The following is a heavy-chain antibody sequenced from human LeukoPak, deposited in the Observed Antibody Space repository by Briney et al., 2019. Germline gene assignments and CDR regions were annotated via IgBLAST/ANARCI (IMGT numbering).Heavy chain of an antibody. CDR3: ARAGIAAAGPLEYNWFDP. J-gene: IGHJ5*02. Sequence: PSETLSLTCTVSGGSISSYYWSWIRQPPGKGLEWIGYIYYSGSTNYNPSLKSRVTISVDTSKSQFSLKLSSVTAADTAVYYCARAGIAAAGPLEYNWFDPWGQGTLVTVSS. CDR2: IYYSGST. D-gene: IGHD6-13*01. CDR1: GGSISSYY. V-gene: IGHV4-59*01.